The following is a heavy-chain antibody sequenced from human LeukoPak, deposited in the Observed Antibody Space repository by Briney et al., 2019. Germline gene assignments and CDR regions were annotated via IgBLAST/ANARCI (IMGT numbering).Heavy chain of an antibody. CDR2: ISYDGSNK. J-gene: IGHJ4*02. CDR1: GFTFSSYA. V-gene: IGHV3-30-3*01. CDR3: AREGYQLLTAFDY. Sequence: GGSLRLSCAASGFTFSSYAMHWVRQAPGKGLEWVAVISYDGSNKYYADSVKGRFTISRDNSKNTLYLQMNSLRAEDTAVYYRAREGYQLLTAFDYWGQGTLVTVSS. D-gene: IGHD2-2*01.